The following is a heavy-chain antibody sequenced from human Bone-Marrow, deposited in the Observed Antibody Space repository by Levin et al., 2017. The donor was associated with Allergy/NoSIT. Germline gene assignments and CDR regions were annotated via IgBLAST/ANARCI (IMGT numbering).Heavy chain of an antibody. V-gene: IGHV4-39*01. Sequence: SETLSLTCSVSGGSIKSNTYYWGWIRQSPGKGLEWIGSMSHSGDTYSNPSLKSRVTTSVDTSKNQLSLTLTSVTAADTAVYFCARQDSFFYRHTHIGHFDLWGRGTLVTVSS. CDR3: ARQDSFFYRHTHIGHFDL. CDR1: GGSIKSNTYY. D-gene: IGHD2/OR15-2a*01. CDR2: MSHSGDT. J-gene: IGHJ2*01.